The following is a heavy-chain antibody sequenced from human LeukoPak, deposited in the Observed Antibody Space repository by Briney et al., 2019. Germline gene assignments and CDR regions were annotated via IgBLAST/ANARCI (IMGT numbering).Heavy chain of an antibody. V-gene: IGHV4-38-2*02. J-gene: IGHJ6*03. D-gene: IGHD2-2*01. CDR1: GYSISGGYY. CDR3: ARTTEGYCSSASCFGFSYSYYMDV. CDR2: IYHSGCT. Sequence: SETLSLTCTVSGYSISGGYYWGWIRQPPGKGLEWIGSIYHSGCTYYNPSLKSRVTISVDTSKNQFSLKLSSVIAADTAVYYCARTTEGYCSSASCFGFSYSYYMDVWGKGTTVTISS.